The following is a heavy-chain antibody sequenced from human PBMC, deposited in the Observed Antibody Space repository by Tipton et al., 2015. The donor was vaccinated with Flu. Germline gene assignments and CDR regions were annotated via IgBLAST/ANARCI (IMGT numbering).Heavy chain of an antibody. V-gene: IGHV4-61*01. CDR1: GYSISSGYY. Sequence: TLSLTCAVSGYSISSGYYWSWIRQPPGKGLEWIGYVYYTGSTNYNPSLNSRVTISVDTSKNRFSLMLNSVTAADTAVYYCAKDSGSSGWFYWGQGTLVTVSS. CDR3: AKDSGSSGWFY. D-gene: IGHD6-13*01. CDR2: VYYTGST. J-gene: IGHJ4*02.